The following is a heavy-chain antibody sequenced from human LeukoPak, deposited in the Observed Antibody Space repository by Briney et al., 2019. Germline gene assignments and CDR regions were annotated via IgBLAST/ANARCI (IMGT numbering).Heavy chain of an antibody. CDR3: ARVSGSPRGYSYGYLFDY. V-gene: IGHV1-46*01. J-gene: IGHJ4*02. CDR1: GHTFTSYY. CDR2: INPSGGST. D-gene: IGHD5-18*01. Sequence: GASVKVSCKASGHTFTSYYMHWVRQAPGQGLEWMGIINPSGGSTSYAQKFQGRVTMTRDMSTSTVYMELSSLRSEDTAVYYCARVSGSPRGYSYGYLFDYWGQGTLVTVSS.